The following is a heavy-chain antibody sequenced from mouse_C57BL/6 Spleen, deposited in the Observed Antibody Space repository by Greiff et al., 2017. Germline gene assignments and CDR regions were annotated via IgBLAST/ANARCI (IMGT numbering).Heavy chain of an antibody. CDR3: AAYYYGNYFDY. V-gene: IGHV14-1*01. D-gene: IGHD1-1*01. J-gene: IGHJ2*01. CDR1: GFNIKDYY. CDR2: IDPEDGDT. Sequence: DVKLQESGAELVRPGASVKLSCTASGFNIKDYYMHWVKQRPEQGLEWIGRIDPEDGDTEYDPKFQGKATMTADTSSSTAYMQLSSLTSEDSAVYYCAAYYYGNYFDYWGQGTTLTVSS.